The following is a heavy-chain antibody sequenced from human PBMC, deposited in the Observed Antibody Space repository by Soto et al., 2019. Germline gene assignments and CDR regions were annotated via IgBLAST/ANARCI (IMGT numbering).Heavy chain of an antibody. Sequence: GGSLRLSCAASGFTFTRYSMNWVRQAPGKGLEWVSSISSTTNYIYYADSMKGRFTVSRDNAKNSVYLEMNSLSAEDTAVYYCARESEDLTSNFDYWGQGTLVTAPQ. CDR2: ISSTTNYI. CDR3: ARESEDLTSNFDY. J-gene: IGHJ4*02. V-gene: IGHV3-21*01. CDR1: GFTFTRYS.